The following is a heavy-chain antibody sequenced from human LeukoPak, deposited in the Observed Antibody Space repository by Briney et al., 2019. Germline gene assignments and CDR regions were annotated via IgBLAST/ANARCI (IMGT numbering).Heavy chain of an antibody. J-gene: IGHJ3*02. D-gene: IGHD3-22*01. CDR2: INPSGGST. V-gene: IGHV1-46*01. CDR3: AREDDSSGYFSGSNAFDI. Sequence: GASVKVSCKASGYTFTSYYMHWVRQAPGQGLEWMGIINPSGGSTSYAQKFQGRVTMTRDMSTSTVYMELSSLRSEGTAVYYCAREDDSSGYFSGSNAFDIWGQGTMVTVSS. CDR1: GYTFTSYY.